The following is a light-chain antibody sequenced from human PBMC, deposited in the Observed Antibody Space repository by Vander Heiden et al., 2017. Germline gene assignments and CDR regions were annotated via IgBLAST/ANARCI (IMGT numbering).Light chain of an antibody. V-gene: IGKV2-28*01. Sequence: DIVMTQSPLSLPVTPGEPASISCRSSQSLLHSNGFNYLDWYVQNPGQSPQLLIYFGSSRASGVPDRFSGSGSGTDFTLKISRVEAEDVGVYYCMQAVQTPLTFGGGTKVEIK. J-gene: IGKJ4*01. CDR1: QSLLHSNGFNY. CDR2: FGS. CDR3: MQAVQTPLT.